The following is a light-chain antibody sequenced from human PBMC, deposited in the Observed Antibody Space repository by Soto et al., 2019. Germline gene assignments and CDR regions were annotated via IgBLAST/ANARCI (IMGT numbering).Light chain of an antibody. CDR1: SSDVGGYSY. V-gene: IGLV2-14*01. Sequence: QSVLTQPASVSGSPGQSITISCTGTSSDVGGYSYVSWYQQLPGKAPKLMIYDVSDRPSGVSNRFSGSKSGNTASLTISGLQAEDEADYYCNSYTSTSTPYVFGTGTKVTVL. CDR3: NSYTSTSTPYV. J-gene: IGLJ1*01. CDR2: DVS.